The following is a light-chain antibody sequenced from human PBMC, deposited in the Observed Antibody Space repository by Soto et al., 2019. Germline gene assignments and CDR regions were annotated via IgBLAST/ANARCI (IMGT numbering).Light chain of an antibody. CDR3: QQRHMWPIT. Sequence: EIVLTQSPVTLSLSPGERATLSCRAIQSFRGLLAWYQQKPGQAPRLLIYDAYNRATGIPPRFSGSGSGTDFTLTISSLEPEDSAVYYCQQRHMWPITFGQGTRLEI. J-gene: IGKJ5*01. CDR1: QSFRGL. CDR2: DAY. V-gene: IGKV3-11*01.